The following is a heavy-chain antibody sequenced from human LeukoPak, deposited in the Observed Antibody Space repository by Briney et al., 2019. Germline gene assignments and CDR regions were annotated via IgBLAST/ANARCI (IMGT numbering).Heavy chain of an antibody. V-gene: IGHV3-74*01. J-gene: IGHJ4*02. Sequence: GGSLRLSCAASGFTFSSYWMHWVRQGPGKGLVWVSRINSDGSSTSYADSVKGRFTISRDNAKNTLYLQMNSLRAEDTAVYYCATGGYSYGYSPLGYWGQGTLVTVSS. CDR2: INSDGSST. CDR1: GFTFSSYW. CDR3: ATGGYSYGYSPLGY. D-gene: IGHD5-18*01.